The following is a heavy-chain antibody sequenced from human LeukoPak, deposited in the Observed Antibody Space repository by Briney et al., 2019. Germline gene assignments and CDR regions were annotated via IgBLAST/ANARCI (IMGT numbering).Heavy chain of an antibody. V-gene: IGHV1-69*06. CDR2: IVPIFGTA. CDR1: GGTFSSYA. CDR3: ARDYYGSGSYRI. D-gene: IGHD3-10*01. Sequence: GASVKVSCKASGGTFSSYAISWVRQAPGQGLEWMGGIVPIFGTANYAQKFQGRVTITADKSTSTAYMELSSLRSEDTAVYYCARDYYGSGSYRIWGQGTLVTVSS. J-gene: IGHJ4*02.